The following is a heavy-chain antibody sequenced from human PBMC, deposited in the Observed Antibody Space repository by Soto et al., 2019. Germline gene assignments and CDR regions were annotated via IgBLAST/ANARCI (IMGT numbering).Heavy chain of an antibody. Sequence: GGSLRLSCAASGSTFKNAWMNWVRQAPGKGLECVARIKSKFAGGATDYAAPVKGRFTISRDDSRGTLYLQMDSLKTDDTAVYYCTYGLGSGGYDRIDYWGQGTLVTVSS. CDR3: TYGLGSGGYDRIDY. J-gene: IGHJ4*02. CDR2: IKSKFAGGAT. V-gene: IGHV3-15*07. D-gene: IGHD5-12*01. CDR1: GSTFKNAW.